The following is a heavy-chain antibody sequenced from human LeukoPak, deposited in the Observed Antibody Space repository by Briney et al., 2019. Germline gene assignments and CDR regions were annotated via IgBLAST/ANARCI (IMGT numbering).Heavy chain of an antibody. D-gene: IGHD3-10*01. J-gene: IGHJ6*02. V-gene: IGHV4-59*01. CDR1: GGSISSDY. CDR2: IHYSGST. CDR3: ARDRLTRVRGALRYYGMDV. Sequence: AETLSLTCTVSGGSISSDYWSWIRQPPGKGLEWIGYIHYSGSTNYNPSLKSRVTISVDTSKNQFSLKLSSVTAADTAVYYCARDRLTRVRGALRYYGMDVWGQGTTVTVSS.